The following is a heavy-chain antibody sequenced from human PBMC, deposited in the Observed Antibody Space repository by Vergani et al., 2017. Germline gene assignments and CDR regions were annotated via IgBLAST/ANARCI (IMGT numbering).Heavy chain of an antibody. CDR3: AREPPLTGFFDY. CDR1: GDTFSSYG. V-gene: IGHV1-69*05. D-gene: IGHD3-9*01. J-gene: IGHJ4*02. Sequence: QVQLVQSGAEVKKPGSSVKVSCKASGDTFSSYGISWVRQAPGQGLEWMGGIIPIFGPANYAQKFRGRVTITRDTSTSTVYVEVTSLRSDDTAVYYCAREPPLTGFFDYWGQGTLVTVSS. CDR2: IIPIFGPA.